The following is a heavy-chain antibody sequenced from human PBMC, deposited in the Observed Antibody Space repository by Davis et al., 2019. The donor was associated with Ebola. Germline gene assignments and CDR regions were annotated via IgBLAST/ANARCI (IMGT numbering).Heavy chain of an antibody. CDR3: ARDLWGAAGTYYFDL. Sequence: GESLKISCVASGFTFSRYGMHWVRQAPGKGLEWVAVTSYDGSDKYYADSVKGRFTISRDNAKNSLYLQVNSLRAEDTAVYYCARDLWGAAGTYYFDLWGRGTLITVSS. D-gene: IGHD6-13*01. CDR2: TSYDGSDK. J-gene: IGHJ2*01. CDR1: GFTFSRYG. V-gene: IGHV3-30*03.